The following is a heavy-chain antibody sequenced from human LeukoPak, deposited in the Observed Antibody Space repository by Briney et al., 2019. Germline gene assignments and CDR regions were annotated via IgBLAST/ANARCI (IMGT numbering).Heavy chain of an antibody. V-gene: IGHV3-7*04. CDR3: ARWPGGFDY. CDR2: IKPDGSEK. J-gene: IGHJ4*02. Sequence: GGSLRLSCAASGFTFSSYWMTWVRQAPGKGLEWVANIKPDGSEKYYVDYVKGRFTMSRDNAKNSLYLQMNSLRAEDTALYYCARWPGGFDYWGQGTLVTVSP. D-gene: IGHD3-16*01. CDR1: GFTFSSYW.